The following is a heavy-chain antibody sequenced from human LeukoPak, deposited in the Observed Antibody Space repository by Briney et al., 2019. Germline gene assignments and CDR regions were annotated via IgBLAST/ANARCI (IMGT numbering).Heavy chain of an antibody. D-gene: IGHD3-3*01. Sequence: KPSETLSLTCTVSGGTISSSSYYWGWVRQPPGKGLEWIGSIYYSGSTYYNPSLKSRVTISVDTSKNQFSLKLSSVTAADTAVYYCASWGWGVVKKSNPHDYWGQGTLVTFSS. CDR3: ASWGWGVVKKSNPHDY. J-gene: IGHJ4*02. CDR2: IYYSGST. CDR1: GGTISSSSYY. V-gene: IGHV4-39*01.